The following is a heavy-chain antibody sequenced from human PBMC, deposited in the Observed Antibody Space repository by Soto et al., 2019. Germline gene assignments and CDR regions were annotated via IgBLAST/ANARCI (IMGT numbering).Heavy chain of an antibody. CDR1: GGTFSSYA. D-gene: IGHD3-10*01. CDR2: IIPIFGTA. Sequence: QVQLVQSGAEVKKPGSSVKVSCKASGGTFSSYAISWVRQAPGQGLEWMGGIIPIFGTANYAQKFQGRVTMTADESTSTAYMELSSLRSEDTAVYYCARGAYDGSGSYYWFDPWGQGTLVTVSS. V-gene: IGHV1-69*12. CDR3: ARGAYDGSGSYYWFDP. J-gene: IGHJ5*02.